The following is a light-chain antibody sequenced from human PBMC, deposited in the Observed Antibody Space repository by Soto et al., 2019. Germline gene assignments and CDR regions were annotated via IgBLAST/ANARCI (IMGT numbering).Light chain of an antibody. V-gene: IGLV2-23*02. CDR3: SSYTSSDTWV. CDR1: NSDVGSYNL. Sequence: QSVLTQPASVSGSPRQSITISCTGTNSDVGSYNLVSWFQQHPGKAPKLVIYEVTKRPSGVSDRFSGSKSGNTASLTISGLQAEDEADYYCSSYTSSDTWVFGGGTQLTVL. J-gene: IGLJ3*02. CDR2: EVT.